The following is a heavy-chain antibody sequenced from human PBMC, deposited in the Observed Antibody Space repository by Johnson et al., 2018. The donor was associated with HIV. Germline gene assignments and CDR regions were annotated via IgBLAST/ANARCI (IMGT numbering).Heavy chain of an antibody. V-gene: IGHV3-66*01. Sequence: VQLVESGGGVVRPGGSLRLSCAASGFTFDDYGMSWVRQGPGKGLEWVSGINSGGSTYYADSVKGRFTISRDNSKNTLYLQMNSLRAEDTAVYFCARGCRDGYTCDAFDVWGQGTRVTVSS. J-gene: IGHJ3*01. CDR2: INSGGST. CDR3: ARGCRDGYTCDAFDV. D-gene: IGHD5-24*01. CDR1: GFTFDDYG.